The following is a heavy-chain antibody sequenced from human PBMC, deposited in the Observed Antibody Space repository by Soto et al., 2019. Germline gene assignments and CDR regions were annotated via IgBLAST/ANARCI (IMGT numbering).Heavy chain of an antibody. D-gene: IGHD2-2*01. CDR3: AKDGGVVVPGLDV. V-gene: IGHV3-30*18. Sequence: QVQLVESGGGVVQPGRSLRLSCAASGFTFSSYGMHWVRQAPGKGLEWVAVISYDGSNKYYADSVKGRFTISRDNSKNTLYLQMNSLRAEDTAMYYCAKDGGVVVPGLDVWGQGTTVTVSS. J-gene: IGHJ6*02. CDR1: GFTFSSYG. CDR2: ISYDGSNK.